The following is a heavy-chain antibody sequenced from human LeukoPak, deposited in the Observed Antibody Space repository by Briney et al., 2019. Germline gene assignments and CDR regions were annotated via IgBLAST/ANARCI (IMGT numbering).Heavy chain of an antibody. CDR3: ARLRRDINDWYADDC. J-gene: IGHJ4*02. CDR1: GGSVNTYY. Sequence: SETLSLTCSVSGGSVNTYYWSWIRQSAGKGLEWIGRISITEGTNYDPSLKSRVSMSVDASKNQVSLKLGSVTAADTAVYYCARLRRDINDWYADDCWGQGTLVTVSS. V-gene: IGHV4-4*07. CDR2: ISITEGT. D-gene: IGHD6-19*01.